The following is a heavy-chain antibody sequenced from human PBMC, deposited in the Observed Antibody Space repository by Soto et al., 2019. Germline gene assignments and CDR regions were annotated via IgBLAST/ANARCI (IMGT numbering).Heavy chain of an antibody. J-gene: IGHJ4*02. V-gene: IGHV1-69*13. Sequence: SVKVSCKASGGTFSSYAISWVRQAPGQGLEWMGGIIPIFGTANYAQKFQGRVTITADESTSTAYMELSSVRSEDTAVYYCARGSRVVPGLGVTTFYPFDYWGQGTLVTVSS. D-gene: IGHD3-16*01. CDR2: IIPIFGTA. CDR1: GGTFSSYA. CDR3: ARGSRVVPGLGVTTFYPFDY.